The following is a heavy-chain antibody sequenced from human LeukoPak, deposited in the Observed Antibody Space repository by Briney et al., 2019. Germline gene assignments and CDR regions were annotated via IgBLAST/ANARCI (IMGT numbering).Heavy chain of an antibody. D-gene: IGHD3-3*01. CDR2: IYYSGST. J-gene: IGHJ4*02. Sequence: SETLSLTCTVSGGSVSSGSYYWSWIRQPPGKGLEWIGYIYYSGSTYYNPSLKSRVTISVDTSKNQFSLKLSSVTAADTAVYYCARGGLLEYYDFWSGYHAYSDYWGQGTLVTVSS. V-gene: IGHV4-61*01. CDR3: ARGGLLEYYDFWSGYHAYSDY. CDR1: GGSVSSGSYY.